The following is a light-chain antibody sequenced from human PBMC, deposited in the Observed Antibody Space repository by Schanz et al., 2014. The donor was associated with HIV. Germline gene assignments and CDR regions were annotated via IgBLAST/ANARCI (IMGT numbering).Light chain of an antibody. CDR2: LNSDGSH. CDR1: SGHSSYA. CDR3: QSFDSWVSGVV. J-gene: IGLJ2*01. Sequence: QPVLTQSPSASASLGASVKLTCTLSSGHSSYAIAWHQQQPEKGPRYLMNLNSDGSHRKGDGIPDRFSGSSSGAERYLTISSLQSEDEADYYCQSFDSWVSGVVFGGGTKLTVL. V-gene: IGLV4-69*01.